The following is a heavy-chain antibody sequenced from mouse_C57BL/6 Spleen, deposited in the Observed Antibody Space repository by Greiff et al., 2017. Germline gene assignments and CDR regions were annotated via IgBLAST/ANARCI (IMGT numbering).Heavy chain of an antibody. CDR3: VRDGPYDSNFPFAY. D-gene: IGHD2-5*01. CDR1: GFTFNTYA. CDR2: IRSKSSNYAT. J-gene: IGHJ3*01. Sequence: EVQRVESGGGLVQPKGSLKLSCAASGFTFNTYAMHWVRQAPGKGLEWVARIRSKSSNYATYYADSVKDRFTISRDDSQSMLYLQMNNLKTEDTAMYYCVRDGPYDSNFPFAYWGQGTLVTVSA. V-gene: IGHV10-3*01.